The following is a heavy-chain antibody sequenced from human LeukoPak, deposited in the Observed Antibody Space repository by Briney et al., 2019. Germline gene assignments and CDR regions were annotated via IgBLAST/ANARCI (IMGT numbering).Heavy chain of an antibody. CDR2: INPKSGDT. D-gene: IGHD2-2*01. CDR3: AREGKYCSSTSCESFSGVDY. CDR1: VYTCIGYY. Sequence: GASVKVSCKSSVYTCIGYYMHWIRQAPGQGLAWVGWINPKSGDTSYGPKLQDRVTLTRDTSISTTYMELRDLNSDDTAMYYSAREGKYCSSTSCESFSGVDYWGQGTLVSVSS. V-gene: IGHV1-2*02. J-gene: IGHJ4*02.